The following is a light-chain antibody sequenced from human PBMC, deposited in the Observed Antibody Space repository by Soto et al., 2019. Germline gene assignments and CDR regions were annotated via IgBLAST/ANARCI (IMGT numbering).Light chain of an antibody. CDR1: QSVSSSY. V-gene: IGKV3-20*01. CDR3: QQYGSSPSWT. CDR2: GAS. J-gene: IGKJ1*01. Sequence: EIVFTQSPATLSLSPGERATLSCRASQSVSSSYLALYQQKPGQAPRLLIYGASSRATGIPDRFSGSGSGTDFTLTISRLEPEDFAVYYCQQYGSSPSWTFGQGTKVDI.